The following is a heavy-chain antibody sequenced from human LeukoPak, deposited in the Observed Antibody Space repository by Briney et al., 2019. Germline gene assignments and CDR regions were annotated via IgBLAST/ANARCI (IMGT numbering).Heavy chain of an antibody. D-gene: IGHD1-1*01. CDR2: IIPILGIA. J-gene: IGHJ5*02. Sequence: ASVKVSCKASGGTFSSYAISWVRQAPGQGLEWMGRIIPILGIANYAQKFQGRVTITADKSTSTAYMELSSLRSEDTAVYYCASTPIWDDASRWFDPWGQGTLVTVSS. V-gene: IGHV1-69*04. CDR1: GGTFSSYA. CDR3: ASTPIWDDASRWFDP.